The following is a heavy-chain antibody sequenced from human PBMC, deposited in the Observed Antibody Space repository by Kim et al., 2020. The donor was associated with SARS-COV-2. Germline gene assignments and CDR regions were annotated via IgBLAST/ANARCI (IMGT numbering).Heavy chain of an antibody. J-gene: IGHJ4*02. D-gene: IGHD5-18*01. V-gene: IGHV4-34*01. CDR2: INHSGST. CDR3: SSSGYSYGYYFDY. CDR1: GGSFSGYY. Sequence: SETLSLTCAVYGGSFSGYYWSWIRQPTGKGLEWIGEINHSGSTNYNPSLKSRVTISVDTSKNQFSLKLSSVTAADTAVYYCSSSGYSYGYYFDYWGQGTL.